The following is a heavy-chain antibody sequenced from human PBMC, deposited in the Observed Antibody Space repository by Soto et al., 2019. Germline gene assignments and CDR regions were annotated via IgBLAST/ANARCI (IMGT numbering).Heavy chain of an antibody. J-gene: IGHJ4*02. V-gene: IGHV4-30-4*01. Sequence: SETLSLTCTVSGGSISSGDYYWSWIRQPPGKGLEWIGYIYYSGSTYYNPSLKSRVTISVDTSKNQFSLKLSSVTAADTAVYYCALGTEHPPHPYYYFDYWGQGTLVTVSS. D-gene: IGHD1-1*01. CDR1: GGSISSGDYY. CDR2: IYYSGST. CDR3: ALGTEHPPHPYYYFDY.